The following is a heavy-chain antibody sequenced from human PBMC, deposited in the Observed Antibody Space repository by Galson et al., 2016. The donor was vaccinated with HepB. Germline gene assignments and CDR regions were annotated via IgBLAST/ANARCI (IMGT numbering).Heavy chain of an antibody. CDR3: ARGPRYQVHYAMDA. V-gene: IGHV3-74*01. Sequence: SLRLSCAASGFTFTQCWMHWVRLVPGKGLAWVGRINNDGSSTNYADSAKGRFTITRDNVENTVYLQMNSLTVEDTAIYFCARGPRYQVHYAMDAWGRGPTVTVS. D-gene: IGHD2-2*01. J-gene: IGHJ6*02. CDR1: GFTFTQCW. CDR2: INNDGSST.